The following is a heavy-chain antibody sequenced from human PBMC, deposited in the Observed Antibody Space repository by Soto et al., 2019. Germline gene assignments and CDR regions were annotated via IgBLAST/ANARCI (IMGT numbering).Heavy chain of an antibody. Sequence: ASVKVSCKASGYMFTKSAMHWVRQAPGQRLEWMGWISGDSGNTKYSPKLQDRVTITRDTSASTAYMERSSLRSEDTALYYCARDGVAAGNINFDYWGQGTLVTVSS. J-gene: IGHJ4*01. V-gene: IGHV1-3*01. CDR3: ARDGVAAGNINFDY. CDR2: ISGDSGNT. D-gene: IGHD6-19*01. CDR1: GYMFTKSA.